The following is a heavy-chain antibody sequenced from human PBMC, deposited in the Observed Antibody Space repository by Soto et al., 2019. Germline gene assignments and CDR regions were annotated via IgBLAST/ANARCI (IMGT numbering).Heavy chain of an antibody. V-gene: IGHV3-33*01. CDR1: GFTFSDYG. J-gene: IGHJ4*02. CDR3: EAANYDSSGFYGNY. D-gene: IGHD3-22*01. Sequence: QVQLVESGGGVVQPGRSLRLSCVASGFTFSDYGMNWVRQVPGKGLEWVAVIWHDASKEYYADSVKGRFTISRDNSRKTLYLQMNNLRAEETAVYYCEAANYDSSGFYGNYWGQGALVTVSS. CDR2: IWHDASKE.